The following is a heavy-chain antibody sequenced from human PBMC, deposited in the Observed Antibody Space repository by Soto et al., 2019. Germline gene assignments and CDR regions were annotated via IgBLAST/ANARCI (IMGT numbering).Heavy chain of an antibody. CDR2: IYTSGST. CDR3: ARQTTYSSSWYDC. CDR1: GASIGNYY. Sequence: QVQLQESGPGLVKPSETLSLTCTVSGASIGNYYWTWIRQSAGKGLEWIGRIYTSGSTYYNPSLKSRITMSVDTSKKQFSLKLTSVTAADTAVYYCARQTTYSSSWYDCWGQGTLVTVSS. D-gene: IGHD6-13*01. V-gene: IGHV4-4*07. J-gene: IGHJ5*01.